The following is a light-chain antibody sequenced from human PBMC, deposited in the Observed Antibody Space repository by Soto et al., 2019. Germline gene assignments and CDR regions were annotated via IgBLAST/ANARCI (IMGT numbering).Light chain of an antibody. Sequence: SHMTQSPSTLSASVGDRVTITCRASQSISSWLAWYQQKPGKAPKLLIYDASSLESGVPSRFSGSGSGTEFTLTITSLQPDDFATYYCQQYNSYPWTFGQGTKVDI. CDR3: QQYNSYPWT. CDR1: QSISSW. J-gene: IGKJ1*01. CDR2: DAS. V-gene: IGKV1-5*01.